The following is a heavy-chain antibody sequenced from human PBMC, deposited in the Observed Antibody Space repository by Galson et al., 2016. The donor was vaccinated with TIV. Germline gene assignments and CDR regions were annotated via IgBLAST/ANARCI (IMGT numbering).Heavy chain of an antibody. D-gene: IGHD3-10*01. Sequence: SVKVSCKASGYTFSKYYMHWVRQAPGQGLEWMGIINPSDGTTVYAQSFQGRVTMTRDTSTSTVYMELSSLTSEDTAVYYCVSGMGSGRPRNLDYWGQGTLVTVST. CDR1: GYTFSKYY. V-gene: IGHV1-46*03. J-gene: IGHJ4*02. CDR3: VSGMGSGRPRNLDY. CDR2: INPSDGTT.